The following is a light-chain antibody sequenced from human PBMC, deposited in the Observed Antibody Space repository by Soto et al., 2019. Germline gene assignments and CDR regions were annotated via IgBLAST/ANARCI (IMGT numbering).Light chain of an antibody. CDR1: QSISSW. CDR3: QQYNSYPMYT. J-gene: IGKJ2*01. Sequence: DIQTTQSPSTLCASVGDRVTITCRASQSISSWLAWYQQKPGKAPKLLIYDASSLESGVPSRFSGSGSGTEFTLTISSLQPDDFATYYCQQYNSYPMYTFGQGTKLEIK. CDR2: DAS. V-gene: IGKV1-5*01.